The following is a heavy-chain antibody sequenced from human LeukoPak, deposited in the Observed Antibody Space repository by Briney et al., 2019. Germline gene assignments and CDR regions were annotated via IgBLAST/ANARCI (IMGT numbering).Heavy chain of an antibody. CDR2: ISYDGSNK. CDR3: ARDREVVVAARLFDY. J-gene: IGHJ4*02. D-gene: IGHD2-15*01. CDR1: GFTFSSYA. V-gene: IGHV3-30*04. Sequence: GGSLRLSCAASGFTFSSYAMHWVRQAPGKGLEWVAVISYDGSNKYYADSVKGRFTISRDNSKNTLCLQMNSLRAEDTAVYYCARDREVVVAARLFDYWGQGTLVTVSS.